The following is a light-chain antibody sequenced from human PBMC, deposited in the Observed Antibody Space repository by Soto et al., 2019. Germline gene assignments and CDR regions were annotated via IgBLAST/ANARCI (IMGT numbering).Light chain of an antibody. CDR2: GAF. Sequence: EIVLTQSPATLSLSPGERATLSCRASPSVTNFLAWYQQKPVQAPRLLIYGAFNRATGIPARFSGSGSGTAFTLTISSLEPEDSAIYYCQQRNIWPPVTFGQGTRLEIK. J-gene: IGKJ5*01. CDR1: PSVTNF. CDR3: QQRNIWPPVT. V-gene: IGKV3-11*01.